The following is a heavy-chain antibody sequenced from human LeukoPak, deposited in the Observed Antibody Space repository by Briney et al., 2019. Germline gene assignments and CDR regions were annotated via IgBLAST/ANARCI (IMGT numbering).Heavy chain of an antibody. J-gene: IGHJ4*02. CDR1: GFTFTTYS. D-gene: IGHD5-24*01. Sequence: GGSLRLSCEASGFTFTTYSMNWVRQAPGKGLEWVSYISSSDGTIYYADSVKGRFTISRDNAKNSLYLQMNSLRAGDTAVYYCARTIEMATISYFDYWGQGTLVTVSS. V-gene: IGHV3-48*04. CDR3: ARTIEMATISYFDY. CDR2: ISSSDGTI.